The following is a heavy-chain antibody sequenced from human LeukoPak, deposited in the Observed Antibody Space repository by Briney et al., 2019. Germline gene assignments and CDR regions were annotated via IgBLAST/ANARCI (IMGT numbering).Heavy chain of an antibody. D-gene: IGHD5-18*01. J-gene: IGHJ5*02. CDR1: GGSISSYY. CDR2: IYYSGST. Sequence: PSETLSLTCTVSGGSISSYYWSWIRQPPGKGLVWIGYIYYSGSTNYNPSLKSRVTISVDTSKNQFSLKLSSVAAADTAVYYCARGYSLGNWFDPWGQGTLVTVSS. V-gene: IGHV4-59*01. CDR3: ARGYSLGNWFDP.